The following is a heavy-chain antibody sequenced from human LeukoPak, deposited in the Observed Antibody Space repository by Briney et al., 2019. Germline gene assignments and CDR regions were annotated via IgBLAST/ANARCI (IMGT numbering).Heavy chain of an antibody. V-gene: IGHV1-18*01. Sequence: RASVRVSCKASGYTFTSYGISWVRQAPGQGLEWKGWISAYNGDTYCAQNLQGRVTMTRDTSKSTAYMELRSLRSDDTAMYYCARAYGELSSPDYWGQGTLVTVSS. CDR3: ARAYGELSSPDY. CDR2: ISAYNGDT. CDR1: GYTFTSYG. J-gene: IGHJ4*02. D-gene: IGHD3-10*01.